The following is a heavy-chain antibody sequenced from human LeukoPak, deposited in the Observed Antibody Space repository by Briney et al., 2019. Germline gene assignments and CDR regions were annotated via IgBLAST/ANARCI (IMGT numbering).Heavy chain of an antibody. Sequence: GGSLRLSCAASGFTFSDYYVSWIRQAPGKGLEWVSYISSSSSYTNYADSVKGRFTISRDNAKNSLYLQMNSLRAEDTAVYYCARAPYPRIAAPNYFDYWGQGTLVTVSS. D-gene: IGHD6-6*01. V-gene: IGHV3-11*06. CDR2: ISSSSSYT. CDR3: ARAPYPRIAAPNYFDY. CDR1: GFTFSDYY. J-gene: IGHJ4*02.